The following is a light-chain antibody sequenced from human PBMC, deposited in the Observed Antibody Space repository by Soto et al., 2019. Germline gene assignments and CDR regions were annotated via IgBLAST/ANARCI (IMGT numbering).Light chain of an antibody. Sequence: QSVLTQPASVSGSRGQAITISCTGSSSDVGGYDYVSWYQQHPGKAPKLMIYEVSNRPSGVSNPFSGSKSGNTESLTISGLQAEDEADYYCCSYTGSLTLLFGGGT. J-gene: IGLJ2*01. CDR3: CSYTGSLTLL. CDR1: SSDVGGYDY. CDR2: EVS. V-gene: IGLV2-14*01.